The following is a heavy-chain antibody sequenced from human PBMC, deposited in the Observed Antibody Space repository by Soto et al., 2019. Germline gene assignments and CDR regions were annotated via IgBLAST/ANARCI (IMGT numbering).Heavy chain of an antibody. V-gene: IGHV4-59*01. CDR3: ARYVNPYDTAVGFDP. CDR1: GGSTRNYF. Sequence: QVQLQESGPGLVKPSETLSLTCTVSGGSTRNYFWSWIRQPPGKGLEWIGCIYYSGTTNYNSSLKSRVTISLDTAKNQFSLRLRSVTAADTAVYYCARYVNPYDTAVGFDPWGQGTLVTVSS. J-gene: IGHJ5*02. CDR2: IYYSGTT. D-gene: IGHD3-9*01.